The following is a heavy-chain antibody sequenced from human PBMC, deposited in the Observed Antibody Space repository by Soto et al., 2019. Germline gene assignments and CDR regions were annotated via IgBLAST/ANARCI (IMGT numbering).Heavy chain of an antibody. CDR2: IYYSGST. D-gene: IGHD2-15*01. Sequence: SETLSLTCTVSGGSISSSSYYWGWIRQPPGKGLEWIGSIYYSGSTNYNPSLKSRVTISVDTSKNQFSLKLSSVTAADTAVYYCARGDIVVVVAAIRDYYYYYMDVWGKGTTVTVSS. CDR1: GGSISSSSYY. J-gene: IGHJ6*03. CDR3: ARGDIVVVVAAIRDYYYYYMDV. V-gene: IGHV4-39*07.